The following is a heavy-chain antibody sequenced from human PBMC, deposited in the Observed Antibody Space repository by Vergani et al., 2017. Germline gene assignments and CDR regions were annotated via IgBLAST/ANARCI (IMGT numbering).Heavy chain of an antibody. Sequence: QLQLQESGPGLVKPSETLSLTCTVSGGSISSSSYYWGWIRQPPGKGLEWIGSIYYSGSTYYNPSLKSRVTISVDTSKNQFSLKLSSVTAADTAVYYCASGEFGDGAFDIWGRGTMVTVSS. CDR1: GGSISSSSYY. D-gene: IGHD3-10*01. J-gene: IGHJ3*02. CDR3: ASGEFGDGAFDI. CDR2: IYYSGST. V-gene: IGHV4-39*07.